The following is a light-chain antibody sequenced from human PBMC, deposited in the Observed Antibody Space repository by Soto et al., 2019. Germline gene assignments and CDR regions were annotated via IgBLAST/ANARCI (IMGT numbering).Light chain of an antibody. CDR2: DVS. CDR3: CSYAGSYSYV. Sequence: QSALTQPRSVSGSPGQSVTISCTGTSSDVGGYNYVSWYQQHPGKSPKLRIYDVSKRPSGVPDRFSDSKSGNPASLTIFGLQAADEADYYCCSYAGSYSYVFGTGTKLTVL. J-gene: IGLJ1*01. V-gene: IGLV2-11*01. CDR1: SSDVGGYNY.